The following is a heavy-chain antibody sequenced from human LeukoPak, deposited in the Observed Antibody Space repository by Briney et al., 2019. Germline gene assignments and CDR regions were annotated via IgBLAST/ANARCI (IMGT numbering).Heavy chain of an antibody. D-gene: IGHD3-22*01. J-gene: IGHJ4*02. CDR2: ISSSSSYI. V-gene: IGHV3-21*01. CDR1: GFTFSSYS. Sequence: GGSLRLSCAASGFTFSSYSMNWVRQAPGKGLEWVSSISSSSSYIYYADSVKGRFTISRDNAKNSLYLQMNSLRAEDTAVYYCARDPDSSGRFDYWGQGTLVTVSS. CDR3: ARDPDSSGRFDY.